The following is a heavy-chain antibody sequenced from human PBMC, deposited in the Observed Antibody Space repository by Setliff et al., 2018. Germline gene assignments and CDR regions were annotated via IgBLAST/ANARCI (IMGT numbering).Heavy chain of an antibody. D-gene: IGHD3-3*01. CDR2: INPDSGAT. Sequence: ASVKVSCKASGYTFTAYYMHWVRQAPAQGPEWMGWINPDSGATNIAQKFQGRVTMTMDTSTTTAYMDLNRLKSDDTATYFCARDRDVSTIFGVGIPAASGLGYWGQGTLVTVSS. CDR1: GYTFTAYY. CDR3: ARDRDVSTIFGVGIPAASGLGY. V-gene: IGHV1-2*02. J-gene: IGHJ4*02.